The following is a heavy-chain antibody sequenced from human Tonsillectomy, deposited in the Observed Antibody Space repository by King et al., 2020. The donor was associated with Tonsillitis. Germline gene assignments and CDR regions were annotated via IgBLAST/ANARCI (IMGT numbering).Heavy chain of an antibody. D-gene: IGHD6-19*01. V-gene: IGHV4-4*07. CDR2: IYTSGST. CDR3: ARDRASSGWYGFGY. J-gene: IGHJ4*02. CDR1: GGSISSYY. Sequence: QLQESGPGLVKPSETLSLTCTVSGGSISSYYWSWSRQPAGKGLEWIGRIYTSGSTNYNPPLKSRVTMSVDTSKNQFSLQLSSGTAADTAVYYCARDRASSGWYGFGYWGQGTLVTVSS.